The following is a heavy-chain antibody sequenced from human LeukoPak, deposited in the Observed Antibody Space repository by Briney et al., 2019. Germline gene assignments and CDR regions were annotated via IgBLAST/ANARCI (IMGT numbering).Heavy chain of an antibody. Sequence: ASVKVSCKTSGYSFTNYGITWVRQAPGQGLEWMGWISGYNSKTFYAQKFQGRVTMTTDTSTSTAYMELRSLRSDDTAVYYCARDFRSGWSVLFDYWGQGTLVTVSS. CDR1: GYSFTNYG. CDR3: ARDFRSGWSVLFDY. CDR2: ISGYNSKT. J-gene: IGHJ4*02. D-gene: IGHD6-19*01. V-gene: IGHV1-18*01.